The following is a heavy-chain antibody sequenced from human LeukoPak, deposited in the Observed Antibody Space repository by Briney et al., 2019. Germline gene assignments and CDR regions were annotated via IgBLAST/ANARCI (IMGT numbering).Heavy chain of an antibody. V-gene: IGHV3-30*03. CDR1: GFTFSSYG. D-gene: IGHD3-22*01. Sequence: PGRSLRLSCAASGFTFSSYGMHWVRQAPGKGLEWVAVISYDGSNKYYADSVKGRFTISRDNSKNTLYLQMNSLRAEDTAVYYCASGQDYYDSSGYYVYWGQGTLVTVSS. J-gene: IGHJ4*02. CDR3: ASGQDYYDSSGYYVY. CDR2: ISYDGSNK.